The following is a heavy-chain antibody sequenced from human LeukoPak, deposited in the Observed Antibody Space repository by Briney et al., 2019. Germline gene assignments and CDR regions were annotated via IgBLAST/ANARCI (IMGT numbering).Heavy chain of an antibody. J-gene: IGHJ6*02. D-gene: IGHD6-13*01. Sequence: PGGSLRLSCAASGFTFSSYGMHWVRQAPGKGLEWVAVISYDGSNKYYADSVKGRFTISRDNSKNTLYLQMNSLRAEDTAVYYCAKDRGGRQQLLRRFYYYGMDVWGQGTTVTVSS. V-gene: IGHV3-30*18. CDR3: AKDRGGRQQLLRRFYYYGMDV. CDR1: GFTFSSYG. CDR2: ISYDGSNK.